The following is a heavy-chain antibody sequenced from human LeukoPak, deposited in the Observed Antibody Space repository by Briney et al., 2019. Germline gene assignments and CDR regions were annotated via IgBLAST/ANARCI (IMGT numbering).Heavy chain of an antibody. V-gene: IGHV3-53*01. Sequence: PAVSLRLSCAASGFTVSSTYMSWVPQAPGMGLEWVSVIYSGGSTYYADSVKGRFTISRDKSKNTLYLQMNNLRAEDTAVYYCARLPPGDCWGQGTLVTVSS. CDR2: IYSGGST. CDR3: ARLPPGDC. CDR1: GFTVSSTY. J-gene: IGHJ4*02.